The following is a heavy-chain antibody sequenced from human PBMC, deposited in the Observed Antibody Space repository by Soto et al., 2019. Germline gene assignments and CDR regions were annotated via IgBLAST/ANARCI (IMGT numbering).Heavy chain of an antibody. J-gene: IGHJ6*01. V-gene: IGHV3-53*01. CDR3: ARGASNLGD. D-gene: IGHD4-4*01. CDR1: GFIVSTNY. CDR2: IYRDGTT. Sequence: PGGSLRLSCEASGFIVSTNYMTWVRQAPGKGLEWVSVIYRDGTTYYADSVKGRFTISRDSSKNTLYLQLNSLRAEDTAVYYCARGASNLGDWGQGTTVTVSS.